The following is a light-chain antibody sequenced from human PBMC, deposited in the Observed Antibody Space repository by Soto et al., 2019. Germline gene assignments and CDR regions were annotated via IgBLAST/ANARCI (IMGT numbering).Light chain of an antibody. Sequence: SVLTQPRSVSGSPGQSVSISCTGTSXDVGGYNYVSWYQQHPGKAPKVMIYDVNKRPSGVPDRFSGSKSGNTASLTISGLQSEDEADYYCCSYAGRYIYVFGTGTKVTVL. CDR2: DVN. V-gene: IGLV2-11*01. CDR1: SXDVGGYNY. CDR3: CSYAGRYIYV. J-gene: IGLJ1*01.